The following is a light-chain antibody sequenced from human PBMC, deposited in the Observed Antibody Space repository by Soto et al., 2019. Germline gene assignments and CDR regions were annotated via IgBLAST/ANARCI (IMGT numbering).Light chain of an antibody. J-gene: IGLJ3*02. V-gene: IGLV2-23*02. CDR3: CSYAGNPWV. CDR2: EVS. Sequence: QSALTQPASVSGSPGQSITISCSGTSSDVGNYNLVSWYQHYPGKAPKLMIYEVSKRPSGVSNRFSGSKSGNTASLTISGLQAEDEADYYCCSYAGNPWVFGGGTQLTVL. CDR1: SSDVGNYNL.